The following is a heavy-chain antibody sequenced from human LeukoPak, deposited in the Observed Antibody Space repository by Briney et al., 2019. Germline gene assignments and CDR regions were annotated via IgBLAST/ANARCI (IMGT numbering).Heavy chain of an antibody. D-gene: IGHD3-22*01. CDR2: ISGSGGST. J-gene: IGHJ4*02. CDR3: AKDGQAATYYYDSGAYYYDY. Sequence: GGSLRLSCAASGFNFNNFAMSWVRQAPGKGLEWVSAISGSGGSTYYADSMKGRFTISRDNSKNTLYLQMNSLRAEDTAVYYCAKDGQAATYYYDSGAYYYDYWGQGTLVTVSS. V-gene: IGHV3-23*01. CDR1: GFNFNNFA.